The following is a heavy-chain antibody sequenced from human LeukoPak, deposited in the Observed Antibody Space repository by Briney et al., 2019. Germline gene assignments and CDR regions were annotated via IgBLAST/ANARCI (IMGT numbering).Heavy chain of an antibody. Sequence: PGGSLRLSCAASGFTFSSYAMSWVRQAPGKGLEWVSAISGSGGSTYYADSVKGRFTISRDNSKNTLYLQMNSLRAEDTAVYYCAKPPPRYDYVWGSYRSPWDYWGQGTLVTVSS. D-gene: IGHD3-16*02. CDR1: GFTFSSYA. CDR2: ISGSGGST. CDR3: AKPPPRYDYVWGSYRSPWDY. J-gene: IGHJ4*02. V-gene: IGHV3-23*01.